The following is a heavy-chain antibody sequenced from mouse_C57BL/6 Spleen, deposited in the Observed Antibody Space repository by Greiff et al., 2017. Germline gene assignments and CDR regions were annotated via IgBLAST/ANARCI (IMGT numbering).Heavy chain of an antibody. Sequence: EVKLVESEGGLVQPGSSMKLSCTASGFTFSDYYMAWVRQVPEKGLEWVANINYDGSSTYYLDSLKSRFIISRVNAKNILYLQMSSLKSEDTATYYCARERLGKAMDYWGQGTSVTVSS. CDR1: GFTFSDYY. CDR2: INYDGSST. D-gene: IGHD4-1*01. J-gene: IGHJ4*01. CDR3: ARERLGKAMDY. V-gene: IGHV5-16*01.